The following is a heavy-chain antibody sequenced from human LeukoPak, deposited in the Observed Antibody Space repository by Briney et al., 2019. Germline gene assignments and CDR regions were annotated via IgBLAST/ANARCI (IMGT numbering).Heavy chain of an antibody. CDR3: ARGQRYSYGYLDYFDY. Sequence: SETLSLTCAVYGGSFSGYYWSWIRQPPGKGLEWIGEINHSGSTNCNPSLKSRITISVDTSKNQFSLKLSSVTAADTAVYYCARGQRYSYGYLDYFDYWGQGTLVTVSS. V-gene: IGHV4-34*01. J-gene: IGHJ4*02. D-gene: IGHD5-18*01. CDR2: INHSGST. CDR1: GGSFSGYY.